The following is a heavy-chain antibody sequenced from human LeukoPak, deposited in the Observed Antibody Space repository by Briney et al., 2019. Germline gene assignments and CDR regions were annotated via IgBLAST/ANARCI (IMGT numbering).Heavy chain of an antibody. J-gene: IGHJ4*02. V-gene: IGHV3-30*18. D-gene: IGHD5-18*01. CDR2: ISYDGSVK. CDR3: AKGRGGDYSYGSYYFDY. CDR1: GFSFSSYG. Sequence: PGGSLRLPCVVSGFSFSSYGMHWVRQAPGKGLEWVAVISYDGSVKYYADSVRGRFTISRDNPKNTLYLQMNSLGAEDAAVYYCAKGRGGDYSYGSYYFDYWGQGALVTVSS.